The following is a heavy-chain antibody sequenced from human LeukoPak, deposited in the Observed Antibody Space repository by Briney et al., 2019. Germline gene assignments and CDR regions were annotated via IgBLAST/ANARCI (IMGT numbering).Heavy chain of an antibody. CDR2: INPNSGGT. D-gene: IGHD2-8*02. J-gene: IGHJ4*02. CDR1: GYTFTAYY. CDR3: ARDEGGYTKYWPYY. Sequence: GASVKVSCTASGYTFTAYYIHWVRQAPGQGLEWMGWINPNSGGTNYAQKFQGRVTMTRDTSISTAYMELSRLRSDDTAVYYCARDEGGYTKYWPYYWGQGTLVTVSA. V-gene: IGHV1-2*02.